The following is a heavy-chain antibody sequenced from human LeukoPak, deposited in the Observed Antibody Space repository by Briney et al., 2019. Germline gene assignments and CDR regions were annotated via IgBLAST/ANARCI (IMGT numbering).Heavy chain of an antibody. CDR3: ARATPKGSGWQADAFDI. CDR2: IYSGGST. D-gene: IGHD6-19*01. J-gene: IGHJ3*02. V-gene: IGHV3-53*01. Sequence: GGSLRLSCAASGFTDSSNYMSWVRQAPGKGLEWVSVIYSGGSTYYADSVKGRFTISRDNSKNTLYLQMNSLRAEDTAVYYCARATPKGSGWQADAFDIWGQGTMVTVSS. CDR1: GFTDSSNY.